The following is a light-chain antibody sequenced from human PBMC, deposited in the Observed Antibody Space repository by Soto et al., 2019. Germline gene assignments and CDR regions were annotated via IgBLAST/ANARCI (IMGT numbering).Light chain of an antibody. Sequence: ETVMTQSEATLSVSPGERATLSCRASQSIHTNLAWYQQKPGQPPRLLIYGASTRVTGIPTRFSGSGSGTEFTLTISSLQSEDFAVYYCQQYNNWPRTFGQGTKEEIK. CDR1: QSIHTN. J-gene: IGKJ1*01. CDR2: GAS. V-gene: IGKV3-15*01. CDR3: QQYNNWPRT.